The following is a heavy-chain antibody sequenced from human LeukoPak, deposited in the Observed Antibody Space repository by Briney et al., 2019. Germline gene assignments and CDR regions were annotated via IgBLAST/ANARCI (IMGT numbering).Heavy chain of an antibody. CDR2: ISYDGSNK. V-gene: IGHV3-30*18. CDR3: AKSGIEAAGSLVYFDY. CDR1: GFTFTTYG. Sequence: PGGSLRLSCAASGFTFTTYGIHWVRQAPGKGLECVAIISYDGSNKYYTDSVKGRFTISRDNSKNTLYLQMNSLRAEDTAVYYCAKSGIEAAGSLVYFDYWGQGTLVTASS. J-gene: IGHJ4*02. D-gene: IGHD6-13*01.